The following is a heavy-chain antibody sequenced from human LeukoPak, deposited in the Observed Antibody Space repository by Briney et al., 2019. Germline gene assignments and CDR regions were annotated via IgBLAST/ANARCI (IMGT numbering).Heavy chain of an antibody. V-gene: IGHV4-59*01. D-gene: IGHD6-6*01. J-gene: IGHJ4*02. CDR2: IYYSGST. CDR1: GGSISSYY. Sequence: SETLSLTCTVSGGSISSYYWSWIRQPPGKGPEWIGYIYYSGSTNYNPSLKSRVTISVDTSKNQFSLKLSSVTAADTAVYYCARARIAARPEYYFDYWGQGTLVTVSS. CDR3: ARARIAARPEYYFDY.